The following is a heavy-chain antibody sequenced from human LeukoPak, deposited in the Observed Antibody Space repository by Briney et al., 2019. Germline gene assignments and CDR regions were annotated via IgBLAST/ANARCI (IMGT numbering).Heavy chain of an antibody. V-gene: IGHV4-34*01. Sequence: SETLSLTCAVNAGSFTGYYWSWIRQPPGKGLEGIGEIDHTGSISYNPSLRSRVTISVDTFKNQFSLELRSVTAAERAIYYCARGGYGPGSHYRYWGQGTLVTVSS. CDR3: ARGGYGPGSHYRY. CDR1: AGSFTGYY. J-gene: IGHJ4*02. CDR2: IDHTGSI. D-gene: IGHD3-10*01.